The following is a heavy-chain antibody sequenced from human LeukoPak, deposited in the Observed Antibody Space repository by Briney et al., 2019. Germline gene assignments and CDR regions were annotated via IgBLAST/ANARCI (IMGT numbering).Heavy chain of an antibody. Sequence: GGSLRLSCAASGLTFTNYSMNWVRQAPGMGLEWVSSISRSSRYIDYADSVRGRFTISRDNAKNSLYLQMNSLRAEDTAVYYCARTRNLGYCSSTSCPNFDYWGQGTLVTVSS. CDR2: ISRSSRYI. CDR1: GLTFTNYS. CDR3: ARTRNLGYCSSTSCPNFDY. D-gene: IGHD2-2*01. V-gene: IGHV3-21*01. J-gene: IGHJ4*02.